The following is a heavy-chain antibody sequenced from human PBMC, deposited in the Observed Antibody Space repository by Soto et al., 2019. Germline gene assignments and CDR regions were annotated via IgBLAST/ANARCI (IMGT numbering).Heavy chain of an antibody. CDR1: TFSFSGHT. CDR2: IASGGDIT. J-gene: IGHJ6*02. CDR3: LTWSHDVLTGPDGYGMDV. D-gene: IGHD3-9*01. Sequence: GGSLRLSCTTSTFSFSGHTMSWVRQAPWKGLEGGSAIASGGDITYYAESVKGRPTISRDNSKNTVFLQMNSLRAEDTAVYYCLTWSHDVLTGPDGYGMDVWGRGTTVTVSS. V-gene: IGHV3-23*01.